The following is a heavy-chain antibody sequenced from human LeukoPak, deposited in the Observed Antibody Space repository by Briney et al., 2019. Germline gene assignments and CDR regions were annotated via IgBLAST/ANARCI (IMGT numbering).Heavy chain of an antibody. CDR3: ASGIRYSSGWYLDYLDY. CDR2: ISSSSSTI. Sequence: GGSLRLSCAASGFTFSDYYMSWIRQAPGKGLEWVSYISSSSSTIYYADSVKGRFTISRDNAKNSLYLQMNSLRAEDTAVYYCASGIRYSSGWYLDYLDYWGQGTLVTVSS. CDR1: GFTFSDYY. J-gene: IGHJ4*02. D-gene: IGHD6-19*01. V-gene: IGHV3-11*04.